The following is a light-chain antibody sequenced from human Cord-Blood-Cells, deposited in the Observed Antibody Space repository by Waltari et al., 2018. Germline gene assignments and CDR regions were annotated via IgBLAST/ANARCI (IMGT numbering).Light chain of an antibody. CDR1: SSAAGCYNY. V-gene: IGLV2-14*01. CDR3: SSYTSSSTYV. J-gene: IGLJ1*01. Sequence: QSALTQPPSVSGSPGQSLTIPCTGTSSAAGCYNYVSCYQQHPGKAPKLMIYEVSNRPSGVSNRFSGSKSGNTASLTISGLQAEDEADYYCSSYTSSSTYVFGTGTKVTVL. CDR2: EVS.